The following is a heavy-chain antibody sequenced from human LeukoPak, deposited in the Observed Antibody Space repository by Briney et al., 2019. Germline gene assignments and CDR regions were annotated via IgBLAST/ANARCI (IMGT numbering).Heavy chain of an antibody. Sequence: PGGSLRLSCAASGFTFGNFPMSWVRQAPGKGLEWVSAIGGSGVATYCADSVKDRFAISRDNSKNTLYLQMNSLRAEDTAVYYCARGGLGYCSSTSCFYYYYYMDVWGKGTTVTVSS. CDR2: IGGSGVAT. J-gene: IGHJ6*03. CDR3: ARGGLGYCSSTSCFYYYYYMDV. V-gene: IGHV3-23*01. CDR1: GFTFGNFP. D-gene: IGHD2-2*01.